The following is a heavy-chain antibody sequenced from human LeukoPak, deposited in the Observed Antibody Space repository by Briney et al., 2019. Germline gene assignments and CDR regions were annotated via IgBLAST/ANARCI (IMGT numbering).Heavy chain of an antibody. V-gene: IGHV5-51*01. CDR1: GYSFTSYW. J-gene: IGHJ4*02. CDR3: ARAAVVAGKHYFDY. Sequence: PGESLKISCKGSGYSFTSYWIGWVRPMAGKGLEWMGIIYPGDSDTRYSPSFQGQVTISADKSISTANLQWSSLKASDTAMYYCARAAVVAGKHYFDYWGQGTLVTVSS. D-gene: IGHD6-19*01. CDR2: IYPGDSDT.